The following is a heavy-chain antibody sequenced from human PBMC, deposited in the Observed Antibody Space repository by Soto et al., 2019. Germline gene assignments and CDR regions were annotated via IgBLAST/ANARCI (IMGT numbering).Heavy chain of an antibody. V-gene: IGHV3-15*01. CDR1: GCPFTNGW. Sequence: PGGSVRLSCVTSGCPFTNGWMSWVRQAPGKGLEWVGHIKSKTDGETTYYAAPVKGRLTISRDDSKSTLYLQMNSLKTEDTGVYYCTTHFSSWGQGALVTVSS. CDR2: IKSKTDGETT. CDR3: TTHFSS. J-gene: IGHJ5*02.